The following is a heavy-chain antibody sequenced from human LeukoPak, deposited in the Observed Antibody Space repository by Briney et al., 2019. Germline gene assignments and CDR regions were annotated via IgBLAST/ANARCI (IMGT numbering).Heavy chain of an antibody. CDR3: AKDRGDYTNWFDP. D-gene: IGHD4-17*01. CDR2: IRYDGSNK. J-gene: IGHJ5*02. Sequence: GGSLRLSCAASGFTFISYGMHWVRQAPGKGLEWVAFIRYDGSNKYYADSVKGRFTISRDNSKNTLYLQMNSPRAEDTAIYYCAKDRGDYTNWFDPWGQGTLVTVSS. CDR1: GFTFISYG. V-gene: IGHV3-30*02.